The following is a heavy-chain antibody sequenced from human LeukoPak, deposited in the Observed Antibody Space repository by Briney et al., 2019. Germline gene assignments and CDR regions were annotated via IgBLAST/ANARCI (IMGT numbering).Heavy chain of an antibody. D-gene: IGHD1-26*01. J-gene: IGHJ4*02. CDR2: MNPNTGNT. V-gene: IGHV1-8*01. CDR1: GYTFH. CDR3: ASARGVGPTLCFDF. Sequence: ASVTVSCKASGYTFHIDWVRQAGGQGLEGMGWMNPNTGNTVYTRKFQGSVTMTRNISIYTTYLEVTSLTYEDTAVYYCASARGVGPTLCFDFWGQGPLVTVSP.